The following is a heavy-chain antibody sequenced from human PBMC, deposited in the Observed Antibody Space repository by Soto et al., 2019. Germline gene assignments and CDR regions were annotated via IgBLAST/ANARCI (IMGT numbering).Heavy chain of an antibody. Sequence: SETLSLTCAVYGGSFSGYYWSWIRQPPGKGLEWIGEINHSGSTNYNPSLKSRVTVSLDTSKKQFSLKLRSVTAADTAVYFCARLGGYYQAFDQWGQGALVTVSS. CDR2: INHSGST. D-gene: IGHD3-22*01. CDR1: GGSFSGYY. CDR3: ARLGGYYQAFDQ. V-gene: IGHV4-34*01. J-gene: IGHJ4*01.